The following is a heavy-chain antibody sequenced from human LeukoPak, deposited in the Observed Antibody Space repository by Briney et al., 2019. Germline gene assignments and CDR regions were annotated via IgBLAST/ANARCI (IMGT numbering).Heavy chain of an antibody. CDR1: GVSMSAYQ. V-gene: IGHV4-4*07. D-gene: IGHD3-9*01. J-gene: IGHJ6*02. Sequence: SETLSLTCTVSGVSMSAYQWSWVRQSPEKGLEWIGCINTKGETSYNPSLKSRVTMSVDTSKNQFSLKLSSVTAADTAVYYCAREYYDILTGYDYDYYYGMDVWGQGTTVTVSS. CDR2: INTKGET. CDR3: AREYYDILTGYDYDYYYGMDV.